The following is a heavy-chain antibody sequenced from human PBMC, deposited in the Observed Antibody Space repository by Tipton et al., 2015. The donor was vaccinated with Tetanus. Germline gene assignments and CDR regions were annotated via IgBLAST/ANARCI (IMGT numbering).Heavy chain of an antibody. V-gene: IGHV4-31*11. D-gene: IGHD1-26*01. J-gene: IGHJ4*02. CDR3: ARGLPREPFYLDY. CDR1: GGSVTTDRSY. CDR2: IYYTALT. Sequence: TLSLTCAVSGGSVTTDRSYWTWIRQPPGKGLEWIGNIYYTALTSHTPSLNSRVTISVDSSKNHFSLNLTSVTAADTAVYFCARGLPREPFYLDYWGQGKQVTVSS.